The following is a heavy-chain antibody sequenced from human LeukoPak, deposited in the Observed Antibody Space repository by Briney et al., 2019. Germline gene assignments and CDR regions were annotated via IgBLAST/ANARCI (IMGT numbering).Heavy chain of an antibody. J-gene: IGHJ6*03. Sequence: SETLSLTCTVSGGSISSHYWSWIRQSPGKGLEWIGYIYYDGSTNYNPSLRGRVTISVDTPKNQFSLKLSSVTAAETAVYYCAREGRYRYGYNEYHLYMDIWGKGTTVTVSS. V-gene: IGHV4-59*11. CDR1: GGSISSHY. CDR2: IYYDGST. CDR3: AREGRYRYGYNEYHLYMDI. D-gene: IGHD5-18*01.